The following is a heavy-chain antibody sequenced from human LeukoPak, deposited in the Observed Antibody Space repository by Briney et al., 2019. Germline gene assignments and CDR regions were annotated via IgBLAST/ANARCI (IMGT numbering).Heavy chain of an antibody. CDR1: GGSFSGNY. Sequence: PSETLSLTCAVYGGSFSGNYWSWIRQPPGKGLEWIGEINHRGSTNYNPSLKSRVTISVDTSKNQFSLKLSSVTAADTAVYYCATQNYYGGWYWGQGTLVTVSS. CDR2: INHRGST. J-gene: IGHJ4*02. V-gene: IGHV4-34*01. D-gene: IGHD3-10*01. CDR3: ATQNYYGGWY.